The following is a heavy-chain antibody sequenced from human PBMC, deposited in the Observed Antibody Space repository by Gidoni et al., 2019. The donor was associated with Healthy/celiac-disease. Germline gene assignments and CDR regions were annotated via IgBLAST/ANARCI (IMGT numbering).Heavy chain of an antibody. CDR1: GYTFTGYY. J-gene: IGHJ6*02. Sequence: QVQLVQSGAEVKKPGASVTVSCKASGYTFTGYYMHWVRQAPGQGLEWMGWINPNSGGTNYAHKFQGRVTMTRDTSISTAYMELSRLRSDDTAVYYCARGTSGWSYYGMDVWGQGTTVTVSS. CDR3: ARGTSGWSYYGMDV. V-gene: IGHV1-2*07. CDR2: INPNSGGT. D-gene: IGHD6-19*01.